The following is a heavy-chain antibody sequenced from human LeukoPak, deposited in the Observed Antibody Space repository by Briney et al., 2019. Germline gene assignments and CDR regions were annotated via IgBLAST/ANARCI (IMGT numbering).Heavy chain of an antibody. J-gene: IGHJ6*03. V-gene: IGHV4-61*09. CDR1: GGSISDISYY. CDR3: GRGKYCGDTRCHGYYYMDV. D-gene: IGHD2-2*01. Sequence: PSETLSLTCTVSGGSISDISYYWTWIRQPAGKGLEWIGHIYSGGSTNFHPSLKGRVTISVDTSKTQLFLKLTSVTAADTAVYYCGRGKYCGDTRCHGYYYMDVWGKGTTVTVSS. CDR2: IYSGGST.